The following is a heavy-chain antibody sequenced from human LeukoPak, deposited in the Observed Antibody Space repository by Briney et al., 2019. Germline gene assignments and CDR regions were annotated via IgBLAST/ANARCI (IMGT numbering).Heavy chain of an antibody. J-gene: IGHJ5*02. Sequence: ASVKVSCKASGYTFTSYYMHWVRQAPGQGLEGMGIINPSGGSTSYAQKFQGRVTMTRDTSTSTVYMELSSLRSEDTAVYYCARGGNLGYCSSTSCLTNWFDPWGQGTLVTVSS. CDR1: GYTFTSYY. CDR3: ARGGNLGYCSSTSCLTNWFDP. CDR2: INPSGGST. V-gene: IGHV1-46*03. D-gene: IGHD2-2*01.